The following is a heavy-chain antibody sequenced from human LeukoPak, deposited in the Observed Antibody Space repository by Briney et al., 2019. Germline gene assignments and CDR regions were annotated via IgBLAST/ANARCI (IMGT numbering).Heavy chain of an antibody. J-gene: IGHJ4*02. Sequence: GGSLRLSCAASGFTLSNFAMSWVRQTPGTGLAWLSAISPDGNYIYYADSVKGRFTTSRDNSKNTLYLQMTSLRVEDTAVYFCVSQRDHRVAVAGSFDNWGQGTLISVSP. V-gene: IGHV3-23*01. CDR3: VSQRDHRVAVAGSFDN. CDR1: GFTLSNFA. D-gene: IGHD6-19*01. CDR2: ISPDGNYI.